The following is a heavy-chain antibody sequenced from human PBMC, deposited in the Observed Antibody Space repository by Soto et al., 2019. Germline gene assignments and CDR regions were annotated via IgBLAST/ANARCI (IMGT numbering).Heavy chain of an antibody. D-gene: IGHD3-10*01. CDR3: ARGGRLWYYGSGSPDAFDI. J-gene: IGHJ3*02. CDR1: GFTFSSYA. CDR2: ISYDGSNK. V-gene: IGHV3-30-3*01. Sequence: PGGSLRLSCAASGFTFSSYAMHWVRQAPGKGLEWVAVISYDGSNKYYADSVKGRFTISRDNSKNTLYLQMNSLSSEDTAVYYCARGGRLWYYGSGSPDAFDIWGQGTMVTVSS.